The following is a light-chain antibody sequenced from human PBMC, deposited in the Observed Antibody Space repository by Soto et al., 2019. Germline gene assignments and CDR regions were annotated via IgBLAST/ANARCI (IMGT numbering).Light chain of an antibody. V-gene: IGKV3-15*01. CDR2: DAS. CDR1: RSLGNK. CDR3: QRYGSSQFT. Sequence: EIVMTQSPATLSVSPGDGATLSCRASRSLGNKLSWFQQKPGQAPRLLIYDASTRATGVPARFSGSGSGTEFTLTISSLQSEDFAVYYCQRYGSSQFTFGPGTKVDIK. J-gene: IGKJ3*01.